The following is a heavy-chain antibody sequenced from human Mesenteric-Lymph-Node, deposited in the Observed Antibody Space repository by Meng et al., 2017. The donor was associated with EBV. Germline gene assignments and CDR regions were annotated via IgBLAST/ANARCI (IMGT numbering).Heavy chain of an antibody. Sequence: QVQLRQWCAGLLTPPETLSLTGAANGGPHSGAYWNWTRQPPGKGLEWIGEIINGGSPSYNPSLRSRVTISIDTSKNQLSLMLSSVTAADTAVYYCARRPTGIDYWGQGTLVTVSS. V-gene: IGHV4-34*02. J-gene: IGHJ4*02. CDR2: IINGGSP. CDR3: ARRPTGIDY. CDR1: GGPHSGAY. D-gene: IGHD2-8*02.